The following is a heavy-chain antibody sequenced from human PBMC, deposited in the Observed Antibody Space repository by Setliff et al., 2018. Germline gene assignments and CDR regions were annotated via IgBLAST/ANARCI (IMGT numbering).Heavy chain of an antibody. CDR3: AREVYCSGSRCYGQMPAALGH. J-gene: IGHJ4*02. V-gene: IGHV1-18*01. Sequence: VASVKVSCKASGYTFKTYGFTWVRQAPGQGLEWMGWISPYNGNTNSAQKLQGRVTMTTDTSTSTAYMELKSLRYDDTAVYYCAREVYCSGSRCYGQMPAALGHWGQGTLVTVSS. D-gene: IGHD2-15*01. CDR1: GYTFKTYG. CDR2: ISPYNGNT.